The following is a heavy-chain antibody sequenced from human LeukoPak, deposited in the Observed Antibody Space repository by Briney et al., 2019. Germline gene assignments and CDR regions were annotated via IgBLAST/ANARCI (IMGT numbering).Heavy chain of an antibody. J-gene: IGHJ6*03. Sequence: GESLKISCKGSGYSFTSYWIGWVRQMPGKGLEWMGIIYPGDSDTRYSPSFQGQVTISADKSISTAYLQWSSLKASDTAMYYCARGPGIAVAGLGGYYYYYMDVWGKGTTVTVSS. CDR1: GYSFTSYW. CDR3: ARGPGIAVAGLGGYYYYYMDV. CDR2: IYPGDSDT. V-gene: IGHV5-51*01. D-gene: IGHD6-19*01.